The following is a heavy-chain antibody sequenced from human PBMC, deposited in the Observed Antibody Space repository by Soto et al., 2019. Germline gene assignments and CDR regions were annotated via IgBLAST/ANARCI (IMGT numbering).Heavy chain of an antibody. J-gene: IGHJ4*02. CDR3: ARSYGGEYYDRRNYYYAY. D-gene: IGHD3-22*01. CDR2: IYPGDFDI. V-gene: IGHV5-51*01. CDR1: GYNFINYW. Sequence: GESLKISCKGSGYNFINYWIGWVRQVPGKGLERIGIIYPGDFDIKYNPSFQGQVTISADKSITTAYLQWRSLTASDTAIYYCARSYGGEYYDRRNYYYAYWGQGTLVTVSS.